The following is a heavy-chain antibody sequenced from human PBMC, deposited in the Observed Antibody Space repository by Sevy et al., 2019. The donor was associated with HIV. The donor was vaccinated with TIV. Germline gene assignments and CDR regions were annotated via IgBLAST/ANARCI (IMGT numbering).Heavy chain of an antibody. J-gene: IGHJ4*02. V-gene: IGHV3-30-3*01. CDR3: ASGPNPRSWYYFDY. CDR1: GFTFSSYA. CDR2: ISYDGSNK. Sequence: GGSLRLSCAASGFTFSSYAMHWVRQAPGKGLEWVAVISYDGSNKYYADSVKGRFTISRDNSKNTLYLQMNSLRAEDTAVYYVASGPNPRSWYYFDYWGQGTLVTVSS. D-gene: IGHD2-15*01.